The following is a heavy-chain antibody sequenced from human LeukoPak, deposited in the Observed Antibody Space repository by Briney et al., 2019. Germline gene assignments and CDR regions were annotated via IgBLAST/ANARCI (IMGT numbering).Heavy chain of an antibody. Sequence: GGSLRLSGAASGFTFSSYAMSWVRQAPGKGLEWVSAISGSGGSTYYADSVKGRFTISRDNSKNTLYLQMNSLKTEDTAVYYCTRASGSGWYYFDYWGQGTLVTVSS. D-gene: IGHD6-19*01. CDR1: GFTFSSYA. V-gene: IGHV3-23*01. CDR2: ISGSGGST. J-gene: IGHJ4*02. CDR3: TRASGSGWYYFDY.